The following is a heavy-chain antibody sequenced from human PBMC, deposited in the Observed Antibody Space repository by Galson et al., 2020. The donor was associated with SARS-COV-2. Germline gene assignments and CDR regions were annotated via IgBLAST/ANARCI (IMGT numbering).Heavy chain of an antibody. CDR3: ARHPSYYGSGTYSDY. V-gene: IGHV4-38-2*01. CDR1: GYSISSGYY. D-gene: IGHD3-10*01. Sequence: SETLSLTCAVSGYSISSGYYWGWIRQPPGKGLEWIGTIYHSGSTYYNPSLKSRVTISVDTSKNQFSLKLSSVTATDTAVYYCARHPSYYGSGTYSDYWGQGTLVTVSS. CDR2: IYHSGST. J-gene: IGHJ4*02.